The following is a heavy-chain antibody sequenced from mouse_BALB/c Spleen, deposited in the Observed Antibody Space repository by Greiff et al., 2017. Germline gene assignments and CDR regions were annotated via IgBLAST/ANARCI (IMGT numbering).Heavy chain of an antibody. CDR1: GFSLTSYG. V-gene: IGHV2-4-1*01. D-gene: IGHD2-2*01. J-gene: IGHJ3*01. Sequence: QVQLKESGPGLVQPSQSLSITCTVSGFSLTSYGVHWVRQSPGKGLEWLGVIWSGGSTDYNAAFISRLSSSKDNSKSQVFFKMNSLQADDTAIYYCARNDDYGYSAWFAYWGQGTLVTVSA. CDR3: ARNDDYGYSAWFAY. CDR2: IWSGGST.